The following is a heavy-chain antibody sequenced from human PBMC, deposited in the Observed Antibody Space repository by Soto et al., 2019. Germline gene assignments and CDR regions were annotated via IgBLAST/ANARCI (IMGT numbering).Heavy chain of an antibody. CDR2: ISGSGGST. CDR3: AKDLGDNLTPLQH. V-gene: IGHV3-23*01. D-gene: IGHD3-9*01. J-gene: IGHJ1*01. CDR1: GFTFSSYA. Sequence: GVLRLSCAASGFTFSSYAMSWVRQAPGKGLEWVSGISGSGGSTYYADSVKGRFTISRDNSKSTLYLQMNSLRAEDTAVYYCAKDLGDNLTPLQHWGQDTLVTVSS.